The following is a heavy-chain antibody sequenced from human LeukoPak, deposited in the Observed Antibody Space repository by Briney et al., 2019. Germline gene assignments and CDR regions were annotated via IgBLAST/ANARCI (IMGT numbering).Heavy chain of an antibody. Sequence: GGSLRLSCAASGFTFSSYSFNWVRQAPGKGLEWVSSISTRSIFIYYADSVKGRFTISRDDAKKSVDLQMNSLRVEDTAVYYCARDHDSSGYYGYWGQGTLVTVSS. CDR3: ARDHDSSGYYGY. V-gene: IGHV3-21*01. CDR1: GFTFSSYS. D-gene: IGHD3-22*01. CDR2: ISTRSIFI. J-gene: IGHJ4*02.